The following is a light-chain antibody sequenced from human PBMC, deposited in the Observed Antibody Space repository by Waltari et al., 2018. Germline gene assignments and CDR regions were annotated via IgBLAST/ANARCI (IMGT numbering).Light chain of an antibody. J-gene: IGKJ4*01. Sequence: DIQLTQSPSSLSASVGDRVTITCRASQSIGGYLNWYQQKSGEAPKLLIYAASTLQSGVPSRFSGGGSETDFTLTITTLQPEDFATYYCQQSYSVPPVTFGGGTKVEIK. CDR3: QQSYSVPPVT. CDR2: AAS. CDR1: QSIGGY. V-gene: IGKV1-39*01.